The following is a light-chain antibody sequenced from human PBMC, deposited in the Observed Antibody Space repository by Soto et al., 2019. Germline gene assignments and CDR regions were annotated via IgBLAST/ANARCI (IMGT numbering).Light chain of an antibody. J-gene: IGKJ2*01. CDR1: QSVSSY. CDR2: DAS. V-gene: IGKV3-11*01. Sequence: EIVLTQSPATLSLSPGERATLSCRASQSVSSYLACYQQKPGQAPRLLIYDASNRATGIPARFSGSGSGTEFTLTISSLEPEDFAVYYCQQRSNSPRTFGQGTKLEIK. CDR3: QQRSNSPRT.